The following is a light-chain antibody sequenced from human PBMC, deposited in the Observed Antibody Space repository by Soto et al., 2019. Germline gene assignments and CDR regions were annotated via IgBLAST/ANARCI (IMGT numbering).Light chain of an antibody. CDR1: SSDVGGYNY. J-gene: IGLJ2*01. Sequence: QSALTQPRSVSGSPGQSVTISCTGTSSDVGGYNYVSWYQQHPGKAPKLMIYDVSQRPSGVPDRFSGSKSGNTASLTISGLQTEDEADYYCCSYAGSYTFGAFGGGTKLTVL. V-gene: IGLV2-11*01. CDR3: CSYAGSYTFGA. CDR2: DVS.